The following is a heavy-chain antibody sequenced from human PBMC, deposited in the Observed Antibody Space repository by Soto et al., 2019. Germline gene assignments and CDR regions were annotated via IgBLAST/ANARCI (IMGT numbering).Heavy chain of an antibody. CDR3: ARSDTPLLLRYPFDH. Sequence: ASVKVSCKASGYTFTGYYMHWVRQAPGQGLEWMGWINPNSGGTNYAQKFQGRVTMTRDTSISTAYMELSRLRSDDTAVYYCARSDTPLLLRYPFDHCVQGTLGTVSS. V-gene: IGHV1-2*02. CDR2: INPNSGGT. D-gene: IGHD2-15*01. J-gene: IGHJ4*02. CDR1: GYTFTGYY.